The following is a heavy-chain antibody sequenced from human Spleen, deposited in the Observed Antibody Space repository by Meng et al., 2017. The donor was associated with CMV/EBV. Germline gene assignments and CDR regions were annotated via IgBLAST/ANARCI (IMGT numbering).Heavy chain of an antibody. D-gene: IGHD5-18*01. CDR1: GFTFSSYA. CDR3: AKDLRYSYGYIDY. J-gene: IGHJ4*02. Sequence: GESLKISCAASGFTFSSYAMSWVRQAPGKGLEWVSVISGSGGSTDYADSVKGRFTISRDSSKNTLYLQMNTLRAEDTAVYYCAKDLRYSYGYIDYWGQGTLVTVSS. V-gene: IGHV3-23*01. CDR2: ISGSGGST.